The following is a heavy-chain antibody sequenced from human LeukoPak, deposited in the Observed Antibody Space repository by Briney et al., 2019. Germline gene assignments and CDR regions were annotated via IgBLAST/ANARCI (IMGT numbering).Heavy chain of an antibody. D-gene: IGHD2-15*01. Sequence: PGGSLRLSCAASGFTFSSYEMNWVRQAPGKGLEWVSYISSSGSTIYYADSVKGRFTISRDNAKNSLYLQMNSLRVEDTAVYYCARDPGYCSGGSCYSRALDAFDIWGQGTMVTVSS. J-gene: IGHJ3*02. V-gene: IGHV3-48*03. CDR3: ARDPGYCSGGSCYSRALDAFDI. CDR2: ISSSGSTI. CDR1: GFTFSSYE.